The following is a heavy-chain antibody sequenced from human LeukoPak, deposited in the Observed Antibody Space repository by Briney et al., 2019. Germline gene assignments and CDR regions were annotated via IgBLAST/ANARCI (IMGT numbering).Heavy chain of an antibody. V-gene: IGHV3-33*01. CDR1: GFTFSSYG. J-gene: IGHJ4*02. CDR3: AREGLTAGSGDLDY. CDR2: IWYDGSNK. D-gene: IGHD7-27*01. Sequence: GGSLRLSCAASGFTFSSYGMHWVRQAPGKGLERVAVIWYDGSNKYYADSVKGRFTISRDNSKNTLYLQKNSLRAEDTAVYYCAREGLTAGSGDLDYWGQGTLVTVSS.